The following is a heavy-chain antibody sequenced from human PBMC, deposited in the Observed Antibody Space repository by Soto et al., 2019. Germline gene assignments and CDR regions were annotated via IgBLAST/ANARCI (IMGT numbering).Heavy chain of an antibody. V-gene: IGHV1-3*05. Sequence: QVQLVQSGAEEKKPGASVKVSCKASGYTFTSYAIHWVRQAPGQRLEWMGWINAGNGNTKYSQKFQGRVTITRDTAASTAYMDLSSLRSEDKAVYYCASRRIQLEPYGMDVWGQGTTVTVSS. CDR3: ASRRIQLEPYGMDV. D-gene: IGHD1-1*01. CDR1: GYTFTSYA. CDR2: INAGNGNT. J-gene: IGHJ6*02.